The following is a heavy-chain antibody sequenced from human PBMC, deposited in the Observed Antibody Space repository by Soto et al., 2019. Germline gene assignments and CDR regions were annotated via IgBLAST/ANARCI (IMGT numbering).Heavy chain of an antibody. CDR3: ARKVVSTGIGFVDY. J-gene: IGHJ4*02. D-gene: IGHD1-1*01. CDR1: GLTLSTSS. V-gene: IGHV3-48*01. Sequence: GGSLRLSCAASGLTLSTSSMNWVRQAPGKGLEWISYIRRHTSVTAYADSVKGRFTISRDNAKSSLYLQMNSLRPEDTAVYYCARKVVSTGIGFVDYWGEGILVTSPQ. CDR2: IRRHTSVT.